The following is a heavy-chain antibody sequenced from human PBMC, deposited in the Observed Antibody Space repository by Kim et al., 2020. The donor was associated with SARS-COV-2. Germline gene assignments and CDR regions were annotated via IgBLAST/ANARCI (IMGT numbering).Heavy chain of an antibody. D-gene: IGHD1-7*01. J-gene: IGHJ4*02. V-gene: IGHV1-58*01. Sequence: EQKFQERVTITRDRSTSTAYMELSSLRSEDMAVYYCAADWGAGTSYLFDYWGQGTLVTVSS. CDR3: AADWGAGTSYLFDY.